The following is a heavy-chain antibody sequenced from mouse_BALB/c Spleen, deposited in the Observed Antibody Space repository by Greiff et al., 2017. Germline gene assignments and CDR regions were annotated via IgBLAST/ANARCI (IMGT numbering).Heavy chain of an antibody. Sequence: QVQLQQPGAELVKPGASVKLSCKASGYTFTSYWMHWVKQRPGQGLEWIGEINPSNGRTNYNEKFKSKATLTVDKSSSTAYMQLSSLTSEDSAVYYCARSYYGNPFAYWGQGTTLTVSS. CDR1: GYTFTSYW. D-gene: IGHD2-10*01. CDR3: ARSYYGNPFAY. J-gene: IGHJ2*01. CDR2: INPSNGRT. V-gene: IGHV1S81*02.